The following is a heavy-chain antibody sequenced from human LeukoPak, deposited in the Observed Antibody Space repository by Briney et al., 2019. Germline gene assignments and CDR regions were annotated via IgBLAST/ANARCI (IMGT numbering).Heavy chain of an antibody. CDR3: ASKGNYYDSSGYLLLIY. J-gene: IGHJ4*02. D-gene: IGHD3-22*01. CDR1: GGTFSSYA. CDR2: IIPIFGTA. Sequence: SVKVSCKASGGTFSSYAISWVRQAPGQGLEWMGGIIPIFGTANYAQKFQGRVTITADESTSTAYMKLSSLRSEDTAVYYCASKGNYYDSSGYLLLIYWGQGTLVTASS. V-gene: IGHV1-69*01.